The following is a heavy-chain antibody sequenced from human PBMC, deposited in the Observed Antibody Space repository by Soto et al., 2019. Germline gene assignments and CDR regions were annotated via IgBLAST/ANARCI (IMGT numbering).Heavy chain of an antibody. V-gene: IGHV3-11*01. J-gene: IGHJ6*03. CDR1: GFTFSDYY. CDR2: IRSSGSTI. Sequence: QVQLVESGGGLVKPGGSLRLSCAASGFTFSDYYMSWIRQAPGKGLEWVSYIRSSGSTIYYADSVKGRFTISRDNAKNTLNLQMNSQRAEDTAVYDCARDLITKVRGVIKPDYYYIDVWGKGTTVTVSS. D-gene: IGHD3-10*01. CDR3: ARDLITKVRGVIKPDYYYIDV.